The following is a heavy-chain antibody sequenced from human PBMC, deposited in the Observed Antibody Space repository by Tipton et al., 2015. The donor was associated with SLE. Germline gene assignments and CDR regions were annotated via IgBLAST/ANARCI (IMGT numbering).Heavy chain of an antibody. D-gene: IGHD3-22*01. CDR2: VYYSGTT. Sequence: GLVKPSETLSLTYTVSGGSISSNYWIWIRQPPGKGLEWIGYVYYSGTTNYNPSLKSRVTISVDTSKNQFSLKLSSVTAADTAVYYCARDSSGGYNWFDPWGQGTLVTVSS. CDR3: ARDSSGGYNWFDP. V-gene: IGHV4-59*01. CDR1: GGSISSNY. J-gene: IGHJ5*02.